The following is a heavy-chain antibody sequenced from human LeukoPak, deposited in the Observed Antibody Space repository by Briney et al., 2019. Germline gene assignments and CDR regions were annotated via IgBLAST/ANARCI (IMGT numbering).Heavy chain of an antibody. D-gene: IGHD7-27*01. V-gene: IGHV4-61*05. J-gene: IGHJ4*02. Sequence: SETLSLTCTVSGGSISSSGYYWGWIRQPPGKGLEWIGYVYYSGSTEYNPSLRSRVTISLEMSKHQFSLNLTSVTAADTAVYYCASNTGTVFDYWGQGALVTVSS. CDR2: VYYSGST. CDR1: GGSISSSGYY. CDR3: ASNTGTVFDY.